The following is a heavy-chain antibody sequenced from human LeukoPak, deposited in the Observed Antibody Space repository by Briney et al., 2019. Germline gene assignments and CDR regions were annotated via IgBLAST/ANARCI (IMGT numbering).Heavy chain of an antibody. CDR1: GGSISSYY. CDR2: IYTSGST. Sequence: SETLSLTCTVSGGSISSYYWSWIRQPPGKGLEWIGRIYTSGSTNYNPSLKSRVTMSVDTSKNQFSLKLSSVTAADTAVFYCAREDIVVVPAVIHAFDIWGQGTMVTVSS. J-gene: IGHJ3*02. D-gene: IGHD2-2*01. V-gene: IGHV4-4*07. CDR3: AREDIVVVPAVIHAFDI.